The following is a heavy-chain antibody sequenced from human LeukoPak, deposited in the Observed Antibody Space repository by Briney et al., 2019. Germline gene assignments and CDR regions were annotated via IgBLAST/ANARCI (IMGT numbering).Heavy chain of an antibody. CDR3: ARLSGSDYDDYGGYYYYYYGMDV. Sequence: SETLSLTCTVSGGSISSSSYYWGWIRQPPGKGLEWIGSIYYSGSTYYNPSLKSRVTISVDTSKNQFSLKLSSVTAADTAVYYCARLSGSDYDDYGGYYYYYYGMDVWGQGTTVTVSS. CDR2: IYYSGST. CDR1: GGSISSSSYY. D-gene: IGHD4-17*01. J-gene: IGHJ6*02. V-gene: IGHV4-39*01.